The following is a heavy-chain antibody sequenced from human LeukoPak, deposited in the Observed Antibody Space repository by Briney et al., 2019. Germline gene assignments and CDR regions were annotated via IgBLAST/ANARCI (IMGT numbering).Heavy chain of an antibody. CDR1: GFAFGNYA. CDR3: AKISTVTENFQH. V-gene: IGHV3-23*01. CDR2: IDSSGSYT. D-gene: IGHD4-17*01. J-gene: IGHJ1*01. Sequence: GGSLRLSCAASGFAFGNYAMGWVRQAPGKGLEWVSSIDSSGSYTPSADSVKGRFTISRDNYENTVYLQMNSLRAEDTAVYSCAKISTVTENFQHWGPGTLVTVSS.